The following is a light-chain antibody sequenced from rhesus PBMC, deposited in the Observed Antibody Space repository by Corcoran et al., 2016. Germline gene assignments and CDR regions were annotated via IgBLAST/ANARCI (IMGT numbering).Light chain of an antibody. V-gene: IGKV1-74*01. CDR3: QHAYGTPFT. CDR1: KSVNNY. J-gene: IGKJ3*01. Sequence: DIQMTQSPSSLSASLGDRVSITCRASKSVNNYLNLYQQKPGKATQLLLLKASSLESGVPSRFSGRGAGTDYNLTISSLQPEDLATYYCQHAYGTPFTFGPGTKLEIK. CDR2: KAS.